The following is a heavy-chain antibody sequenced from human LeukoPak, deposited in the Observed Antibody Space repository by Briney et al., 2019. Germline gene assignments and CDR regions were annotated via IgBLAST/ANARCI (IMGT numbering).Heavy chain of an antibody. CDR3: ARQPHSMKYYYGSGSLAGILDV. J-gene: IGHJ6*04. Sequence: PAETLSLTYAVYCGSFSGYYGMWIRQPPGKGLEWRVGLYHRGRTNYNPSLERRVTISVDTSNNPFSLKLSCVTAPDTAVYYCARQPHSMKYYYGSGSLAGILDVWGKGTTVTISS. V-gene: IGHV4-34*01. CDR1: CGSFSGYY. D-gene: IGHD3-10*01. CDR2: LYHRGRT.